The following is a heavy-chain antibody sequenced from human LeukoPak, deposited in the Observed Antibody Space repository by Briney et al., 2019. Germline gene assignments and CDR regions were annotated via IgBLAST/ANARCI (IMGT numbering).Heavy chain of an antibody. CDR2: ISGDGGST. D-gene: IGHD1-26*01. CDR1: GFTFDDYA. V-gene: IGHV3-43*02. J-gene: IGHJ4*02. CDR3: ANPAWESY. Sequence: GGSLRLSCAASGFTFDDYAMHWVRQAPGKGLEWVSLISGDGGSTYYADSVKGRFTISRDNSKNTLYLQMNSLRAEDTAVYYCANPAWESYWGQGTLVTVSS.